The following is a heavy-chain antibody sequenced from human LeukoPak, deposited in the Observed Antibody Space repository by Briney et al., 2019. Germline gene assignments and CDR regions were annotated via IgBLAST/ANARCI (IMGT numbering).Heavy chain of an antibody. CDR1: GFTFINYG. CDR2: ISSSGGST. V-gene: IGHV3-23*01. J-gene: IGHJ4*02. CDR3: AKGRDHSDY. Sequence: GGSLRLSCVVSGFTFINYGMSWVRQAPGKGLEWVSAISSSGGSTYYADSVKGRFTISRDSSKNTLCLQMNSLRAEDTAIYYCAKGRDHSDYWGQGTLVTVSS.